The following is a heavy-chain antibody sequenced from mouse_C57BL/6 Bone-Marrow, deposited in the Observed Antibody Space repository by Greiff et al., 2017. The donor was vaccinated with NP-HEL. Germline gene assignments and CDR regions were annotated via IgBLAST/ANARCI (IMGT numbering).Heavy chain of an antibody. J-gene: IGHJ4*01. CDR3: ARAGSSYGAMDY. D-gene: IGHD1-1*01. CDR2: IYPGSGST. CDR1: GYTFTSYW. Sequence: VQLQQSGAELVKPGASVKMSCKASGYTFTSYWITWVKQRPGQGLEWIGDIYPGSGSTNYNEKFKSKATLTVDTSSSTAYMQLSSLTSEDSAVYYCARAGSSYGAMDYWGQGTSVTVSS. V-gene: IGHV1-55*01.